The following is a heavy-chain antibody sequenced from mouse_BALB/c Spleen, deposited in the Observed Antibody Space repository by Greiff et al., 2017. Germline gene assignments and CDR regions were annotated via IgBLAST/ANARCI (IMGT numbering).Heavy chain of an antibody. V-gene: IGHV1-9*01. Sequence: QVQLQQSGAELMKPGASVKISCKATGYTFSSYWIEWVKQRPGHGLEWIGEILPGSGSTNYNEKFKGKATFTADTSSNTAYMQLSSLTSEDSAVYYCARRDYYGSSPYWGQGTLVTVSA. CDR2: ILPGSGST. CDR1: GYTFSSYW. J-gene: IGHJ3*01. CDR3: ARRDYYGSSPY. D-gene: IGHD1-1*01.